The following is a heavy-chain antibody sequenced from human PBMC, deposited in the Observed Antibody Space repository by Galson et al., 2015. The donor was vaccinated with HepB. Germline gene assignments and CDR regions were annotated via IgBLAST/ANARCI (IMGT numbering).Heavy chain of an antibody. CDR2: VRASGDST. J-gene: IGHJ4*02. CDR1: GFTFSRYA. CDR3: ARAFILTAYFLPGH. V-gene: IGHV3-23*01. D-gene: IGHD3-9*01. Sequence: SLRLSCAASGFTFSRYAINWVRQAPGQGLEWVSAVRASGDSTYYADSVKGRFTISRDNSKNTVYLQMNSLRAEDTAVYYCARAFILTAYFLPGHWGQGTQVTVSS.